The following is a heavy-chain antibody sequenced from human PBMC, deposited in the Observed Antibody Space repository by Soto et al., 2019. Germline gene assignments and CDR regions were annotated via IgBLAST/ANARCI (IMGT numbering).Heavy chain of an antibody. J-gene: IGHJ4*02. CDR2: ISGDSGST. CDR1: GFTFGNYA. D-gene: IGHD6-19*01. Sequence: HPVGSLRLSCAASGFTFGNYAMSWVRQAPGKGLEWVSAISGDSGSTYYADSVKGRFIVSRDNSKNTLYLQMNSLRGADTALYYCAIPSGLTVTGPDYWGQGALVTVSS. CDR3: AIPSGLTVTGPDY. V-gene: IGHV3-23*01.